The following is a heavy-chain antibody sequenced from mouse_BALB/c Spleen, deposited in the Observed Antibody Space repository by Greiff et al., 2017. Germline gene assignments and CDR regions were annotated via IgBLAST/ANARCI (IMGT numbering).Heavy chain of an antibody. CDR2: IRNKANGYTT. D-gene: IGHD4-1*01. CDR1: GFTFTDYY. Sequence: EVKLVESGGGLVQPGGSLRLSCATSGFTFTDYYMSWVRQPPGKALEWLGFIRNKANGYTTEYSASVKGRFTISRDNSQSILYLQMNTLRAEDSATYYCARGTGTGWYFEVWGAGTTVTVSS. CDR3: ARGTGTGWYFEV. J-gene: IGHJ1*01. V-gene: IGHV7-3*02.